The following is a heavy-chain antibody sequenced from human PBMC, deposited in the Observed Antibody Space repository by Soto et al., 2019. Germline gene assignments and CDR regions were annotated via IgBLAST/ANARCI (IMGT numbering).Heavy chain of an antibody. CDR2: IIPIFGTA. Sequence: SVKVSCKASGGTFISYAISWVRQAPGQGLEWMGGIIPIFGTANYAQKFQGRVTITADESTSTAYMELSSLRSEDTAVYYCARALHDYGGSYFDYWGQGTLVTVSS. V-gene: IGHV1-69*13. J-gene: IGHJ4*02. CDR3: ARALHDYGGSYFDY. D-gene: IGHD4-17*01. CDR1: GGTFISYA.